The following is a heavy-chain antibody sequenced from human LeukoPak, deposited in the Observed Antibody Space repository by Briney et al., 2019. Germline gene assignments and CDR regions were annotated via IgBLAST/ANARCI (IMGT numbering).Heavy chain of an antibody. CDR3: ARSPSYYYGSGSYYYFDY. Sequence: SETLSLTCTVSGGSISSYYWSWIRQPPGKGLEWIGRIYTSGSTNYNPSLKSRVTMSVDTSKNQFSLKLSSVTAADTAVYYCARSPSYYYGSGSYYYFDYWGQGTLVTVSS. J-gene: IGHJ4*02. D-gene: IGHD3-10*01. V-gene: IGHV4-4*07. CDR2: IYTSGST. CDR1: GGSISSYY.